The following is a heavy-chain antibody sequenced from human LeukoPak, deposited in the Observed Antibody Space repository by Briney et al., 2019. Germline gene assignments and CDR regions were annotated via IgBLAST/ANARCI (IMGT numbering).Heavy chain of an antibody. CDR2: ISSSSSYI. Sequence: PGGSLRLSCAASGFTFSSYSMNWVRQAPGKGLEWVSSISSSSSYIYYADSVKGRFTISRDNAKNSLYLQLNSLRAEDTALYYCAKEGIHVPQWLDPFNRYFDYWGQGALVTVSS. D-gene: IGHD6-19*01. CDR1: GFTFSSYS. J-gene: IGHJ4*02. CDR3: AKEGIHVPQWLDPFNRYFDY. V-gene: IGHV3-21*04.